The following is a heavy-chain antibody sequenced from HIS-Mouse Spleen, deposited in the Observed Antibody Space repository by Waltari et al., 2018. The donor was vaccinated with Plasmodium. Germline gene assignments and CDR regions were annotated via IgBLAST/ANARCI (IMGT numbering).Heavy chain of an antibody. CDR2: INHSGST. CDR3: ARAPIRDAFDI. Sequence: QVQLQQWCAGLLKPSETLSLTCAVYGLSFLGYYWSWIRQPPGKGLEWIGEINHSGSTNYNPSLKSRVTISVDTSKNQFSLKLSSVTAADTAVYYWARAPIRDAFDIWGQGTMVTVSS. CDR1: GLSFLGYY. D-gene: IGHD3-9*01. V-gene: IGHV4-34*01. J-gene: IGHJ3*02.